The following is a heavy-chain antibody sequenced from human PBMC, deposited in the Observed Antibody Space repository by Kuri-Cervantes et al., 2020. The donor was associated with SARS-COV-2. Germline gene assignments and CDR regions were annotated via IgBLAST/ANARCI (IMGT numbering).Heavy chain of an antibody. V-gene: IGHV4-39*07. CDR1: GGSISSYY. D-gene: IGHD5/OR15-5a*01. J-gene: IGHJ5*02. Sequence: SETLSLTCTVSGGSISSYYWGWIRQPPGKGLEWIGSIYYSGSTYYNPSLKSRVTTSVDTSKNQFSLKLSSVTAADTAVYYCARSLRPAGWFDPWGQGTLVTVSS. CDR2: IYYSGST. CDR3: ARSLRPAGWFDP.